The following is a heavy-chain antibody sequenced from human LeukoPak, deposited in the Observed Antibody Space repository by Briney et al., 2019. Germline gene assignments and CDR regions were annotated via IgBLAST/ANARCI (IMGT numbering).Heavy chain of an antibody. J-gene: IGHJ4*02. CDR1: GGTFSSYA. CDR3: ASTGSLVRGVTDY. D-gene: IGHD3-10*01. V-gene: IGHV1-69*06. CDR2: IIPIFGTA. Sequence: SVKVSCKASGGTFSSYAISWVRQAPGQGLEWMGGIIPIFGTANYAQKFQGRVTITADKSTSTAYMELSGLRSEDTAMYYCASTGSLVRGVTDYWGQGTLVTVSS.